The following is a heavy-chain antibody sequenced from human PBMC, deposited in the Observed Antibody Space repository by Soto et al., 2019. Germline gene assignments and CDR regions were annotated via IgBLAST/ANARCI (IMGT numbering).Heavy chain of an antibody. Sequence: ASVKVSCKASGYTFTSYDINWVRQATGQGLEWMGWMNPNSGNTGYAQKFQGRVTMTRNTSISTAYMELSSLRSEDTAVYYCARGLGSSWKFYPWGQGTLVTVSS. CDR2: MNPNSGNT. J-gene: IGHJ5*02. V-gene: IGHV1-8*01. CDR1: GYTFTSYD. D-gene: IGHD6-13*01. CDR3: ARGLGSSWKFYP.